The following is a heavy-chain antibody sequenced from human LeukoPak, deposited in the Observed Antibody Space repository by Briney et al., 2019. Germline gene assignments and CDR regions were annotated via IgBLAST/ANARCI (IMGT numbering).Heavy chain of an antibody. CDR3: ARDKEGMNDY. CDR2: IYGGGST. V-gene: IGHV3-53*01. Sequence: GGSLRLSCAASGFTVSGSSMSWVRQAPGKGLEWVSVIYGGGSTFYADSVKGRFTISRDNSMNTLYLQMNSLRAEDTAVYYCARDKEGMNDYWGQGTLVTVSS. J-gene: IGHJ4*02. CDR1: GFTVSGSS.